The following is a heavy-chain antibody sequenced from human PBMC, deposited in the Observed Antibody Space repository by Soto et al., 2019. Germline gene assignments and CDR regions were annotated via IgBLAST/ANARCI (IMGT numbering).Heavy chain of an antibody. Sequence: QLQLQESGSGLVKPSQTLSLTCAVSGGSISSGGYSWSWIRQPPGKGLEWIGYIYHSGSIYYNPPPXSXITTSVGRSQTQFSLQLSSGTAADTALYYCARVPDYRGQGTLVTVSS. V-gene: IGHV4-30-2*01. CDR1: GGSISSGGYS. CDR2: IYHSGSI. J-gene: IGHJ4*02. CDR3: ARVPDY.